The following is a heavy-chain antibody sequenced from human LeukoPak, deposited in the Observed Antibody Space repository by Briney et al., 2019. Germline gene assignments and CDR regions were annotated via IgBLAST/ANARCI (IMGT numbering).Heavy chain of an antibody. V-gene: IGHV4-31*03. Sequence: SETLSLTCTVSGXSISSGGYYWSWIRQHPGKGLEWIGYIYYSGSTYYNPSLKSRVTISVDTSENQFSLKLSSVTAADTAVYYCARDSVDTGEVRAFDYWGQGTVVTVSS. CDR2: IYYSGST. CDR1: GXSISSGGYY. CDR3: ARDSVDTGEVRAFDY. D-gene: IGHD5-18*01. J-gene: IGHJ4*02.